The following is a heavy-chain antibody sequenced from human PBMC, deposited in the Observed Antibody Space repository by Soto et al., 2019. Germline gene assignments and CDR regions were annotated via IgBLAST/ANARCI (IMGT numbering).Heavy chain of an antibody. V-gene: IGHV4-59*02. J-gene: IGHJ4*02. CDR2: IYYSGST. CDR1: GGAVSSSY. CDR3: ERGIGEGATIILES. D-gene: IGHD1-26*01. Sequence: SISGAACGGAVSSSYWSWTRKPPGKGLEWIGYIYYSGSTNYNPSLKSRVTISVDTSKNQFSLKLSSVTAADTAVFYCERGIGEGATIILESWGQATLVTVSS.